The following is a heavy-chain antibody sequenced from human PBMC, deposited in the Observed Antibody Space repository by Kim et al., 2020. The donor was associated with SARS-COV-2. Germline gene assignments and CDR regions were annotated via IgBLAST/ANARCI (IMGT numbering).Heavy chain of an antibody. Sequence: ASVKVSCKASGYTFTSYGISWVRQAPGQGLEWMGWISAYNGNTNYAQKLQGRVTMTTDTSTSTAYMELRSLRSDDTAVYYCARDWHSSGLNWFDPWGQGTLVTVSS. D-gene: IGHD6-19*01. J-gene: IGHJ5*02. V-gene: IGHV1-18*01. CDR2: ISAYNGNT. CDR1: GYTFTSYG. CDR3: ARDWHSSGLNWFDP.